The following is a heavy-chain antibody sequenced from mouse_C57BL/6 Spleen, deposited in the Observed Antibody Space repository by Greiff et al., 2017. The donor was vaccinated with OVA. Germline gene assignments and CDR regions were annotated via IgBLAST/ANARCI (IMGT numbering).Heavy chain of an antibody. CDR1: GYTFTSYW. J-gene: IGHJ4*01. D-gene: IGHD3-2*02. Sequence: QVQLQQPGTELVKPGASVKLSCKASGYTFTSYWMHWVKQRPGQGLEWIGNINPSNGGTNYNEKFKSKATLTVAKSSSTAYMQLSSLTSEDSAVYYCARRRETAQATYYYAMDYWGQGTSVTVSS. CDR3: ARRRETAQATYYYAMDY. V-gene: IGHV1-53*01. CDR2: INPSNGGT.